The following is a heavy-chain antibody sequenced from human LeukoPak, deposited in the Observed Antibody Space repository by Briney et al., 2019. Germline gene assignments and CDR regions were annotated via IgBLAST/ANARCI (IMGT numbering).Heavy chain of an antibody. D-gene: IGHD3-3*01. CDR2: IYYSGST. CDR3: ARGGLRGTPFSY. V-gene: IGHV4-59*01. Sequence: SETLSLTCTVSGGSISSYYWSWIRQPPGKGLEWIGYIYYSGSTNYNPSLKSRVTISVDTSKNQFSLKLGSVTAADTAVYYCARGGLRGTPFSYWGQGTLVTVSS. J-gene: IGHJ4*02. CDR1: GGSISSYY.